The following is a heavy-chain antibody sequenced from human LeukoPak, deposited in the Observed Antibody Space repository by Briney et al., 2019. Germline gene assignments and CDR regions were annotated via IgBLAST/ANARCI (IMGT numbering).Heavy chain of an antibody. CDR3: ARDRYDFWSGYYVY. D-gene: IGHD3-3*01. V-gene: IGHV3-21*01. J-gene: IGHJ4*02. CDR1: GFTFSSYS. Sequence: KPGGSMRLSCAASGFTFSSYSMNWVRQAPGKGLGWVSSISSSSSYIYYADSVKGRFTIPRDNAKNSLYLQMNSLRAEDTAVYYCARDRYDFWSGYYVYWGQGTLVTVSS. CDR2: ISSSSSYI.